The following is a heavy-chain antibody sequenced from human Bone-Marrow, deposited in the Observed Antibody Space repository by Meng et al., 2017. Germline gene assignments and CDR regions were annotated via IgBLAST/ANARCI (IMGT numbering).Heavy chain of an antibody. V-gene: IGHV1-8*03. CDR1: GYTFTSHD. CDR2: MNPNSGNT. Sequence: ASVKVSCKASGYTFTSHDINWVRQATGQGLEWMGWMNPNSGNTGYAQKFQGRVTITRNTSISTAYMELSSLRSEDTAVYYCARGDWVEYYYGSGQNYYYGMDVWGQGTTVTVSS. J-gene: IGHJ6*02. CDR3: ARGDWVEYYYGSGQNYYYGMDV. D-gene: IGHD3-10*01.